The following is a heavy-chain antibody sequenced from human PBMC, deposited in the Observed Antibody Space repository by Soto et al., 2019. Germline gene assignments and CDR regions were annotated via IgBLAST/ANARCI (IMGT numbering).Heavy chain of an antibody. CDR1: GFSLRTSGVG. CDR3: THSPDSSGEPGFDY. Sequence: QITFKEYGTTLVKPTQTLTLTCTFSGFSLRTSGVGVGLIRQHPAKALEWLPLIYWDDDKRYRPSLKSRLTLTNETSNIQGGLTMTNMDPVDTATYYCTHSPDSSGEPGFDYWGQGTLVTVSS. D-gene: IGHD3-22*01. J-gene: IGHJ4*02. V-gene: IGHV2-5*02. CDR2: IYWDDDK.